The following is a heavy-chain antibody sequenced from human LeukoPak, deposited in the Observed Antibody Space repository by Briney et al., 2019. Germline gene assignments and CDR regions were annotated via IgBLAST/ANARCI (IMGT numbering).Heavy chain of an antibody. CDR2: IKSKTDGGTT. D-gene: IGHD3-10*01. CDR3: TTDEVVGGMVRGVIPDAFDI. V-gene: IGHV3-15*01. Sequence: GGSLRLSCAASGFTFSNAWMSWVRQAPGKGLEWVGRIKSKTDGGTTDYAAPVKGRFTISRDDSKNTLYLQMNSLKTEDTAVYYCTTDEVVGGMVRGVIPDAFDIWGQGTMVTVSS. CDR1: GFTFSNAW. J-gene: IGHJ3*02.